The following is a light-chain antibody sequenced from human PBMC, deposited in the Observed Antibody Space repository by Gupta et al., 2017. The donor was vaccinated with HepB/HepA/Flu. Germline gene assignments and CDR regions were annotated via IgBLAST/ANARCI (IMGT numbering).Light chain of an antibody. J-gene: IGLJ3*02. V-gene: IGLV1-44*01. Sequence: QSVLTQPSSASGTPGQRVTISCSGSSSNIGSTAVSWYQQVPGAAPKLLIYYNNKRPSGVPDRFSGFTSGTSASLAISGLQSQDEADYFCAAWDDSWNGWVFGGGTKVTVL. CDR1: SSNIGSTA. CDR2: YNN. CDR3: AAWDDSWNGWV.